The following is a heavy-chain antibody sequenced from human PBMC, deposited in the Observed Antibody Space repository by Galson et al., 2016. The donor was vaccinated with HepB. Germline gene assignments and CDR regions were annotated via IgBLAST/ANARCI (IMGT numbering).Heavy chain of an antibody. CDR3: ARLWSGHYYFDF. V-gene: IGHV4-59*01. D-gene: IGHD3-3*01. Sequence: SETLSLTCDVSGGSLSTYYWSWIRQPPGKGLEWIGYMFYRGSTNYNPSLRGRVTISEGTSKNQFSLRLNSVTAADTAVYYCARLWSGHYYFDFWGQGIPVTVSS. CDR1: GGSLSTYY. J-gene: IGHJ4*02. CDR2: MFYRGST.